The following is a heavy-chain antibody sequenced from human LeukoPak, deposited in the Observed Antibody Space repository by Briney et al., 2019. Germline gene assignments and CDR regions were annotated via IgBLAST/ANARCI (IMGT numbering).Heavy chain of an antibody. CDR3: ALLAVASDFDY. D-gene: IGHD6-19*01. Sequence: AGGSLRLSCAVSGFPFSIYEMNWVRQAPGKGLEWVSNIGSSGTTIYYADSVKGRFSISRDNAKNSLYLQMNSLRVEDTAVYCCALLAVASDFDYWGQGALVTVSS. V-gene: IGHV3-48*03. CDR2: IGSSGTTI. J-gene: IGHJ4*02. CDR1: GFPFSIYE.